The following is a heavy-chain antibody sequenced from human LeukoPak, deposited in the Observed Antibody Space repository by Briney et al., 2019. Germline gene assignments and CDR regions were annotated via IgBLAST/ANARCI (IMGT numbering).Heavy chain of an antibody. D-gene: IGHD3-9*01. J-gene: IGHJ4*02. V-gene: IGHV4-38-2*01. Sequence: SETLSLTCAVSGYSISSGYYWDWIRQPPGKGLEWIGTVYHSGGTYYNPSLKSRVTISVDTSKNQFSLKLNSVTTADTAVYYCARQTSEYDILTGPDYWGQGTLVTVSS. CDR1: GYSISSGYY. CDR3: ARQTSEYDILTGPDY. CDR2: VYHSGGT.